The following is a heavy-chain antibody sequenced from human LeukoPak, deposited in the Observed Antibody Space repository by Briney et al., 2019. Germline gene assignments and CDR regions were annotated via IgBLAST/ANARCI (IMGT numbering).Heavy chain of an antibody. CDR1: GFTFSSYA. D-gene: IGHD3-9*01. J-gene: IGHJ4*02. V-gene: IGHV3-30-3*01. Sequence: GGSLRLSCAASGFTFSSYAMSWVRQAPGKGLEWVAVISYDGSNKYYADSVKGRFTISRDNSKNTLYLQMNSLRAEDTAVYYCARDVRYFDWLFDYWGQGTLVTVSS. CDR2: ISYDGSNK. CDR3: ARDVRYFDWLFDY.